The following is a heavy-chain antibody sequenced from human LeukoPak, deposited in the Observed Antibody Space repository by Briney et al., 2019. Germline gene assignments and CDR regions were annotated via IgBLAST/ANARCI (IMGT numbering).Heavy chain of an antibody. V-gene: IGHV1-18*01. CDR1: GYTFTSYG. Sequence: ASVKVSCKASGYTFTSYGISWVRQAPGQGLEWMGWISGYNGNTNYAQKLQGRVTMTTDTSTSTAYMELRSLRSDDTAVYYCARRSLAEEMATNWGQGTLVTVPS. D-gene: IGHD5-24*01. CDR2: ISGYNGNT. J-gene: IGHJ4*02. CDR3: ARRSLAEEMATN.